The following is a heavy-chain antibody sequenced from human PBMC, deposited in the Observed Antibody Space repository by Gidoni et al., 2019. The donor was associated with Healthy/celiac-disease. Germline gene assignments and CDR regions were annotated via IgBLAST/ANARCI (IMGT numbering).Heavy chain of an antibody. D-gene: IGHD4-4*01. CDR1: GFPFSSYA. J-gene: IGHJ6*02. V-gene: IGHV3-23*01. CDR3: AKDLGNYDASDYYYGMDV. Sequence: EVQLLESGGGLVQPGGSLRLSCAASGFPFSSYAMSWVRQAPGKGLEWGSAISGSGGSTYYADSVKGRFTISRDNSKNTLYLQMNSLRAEDTAVYYCAKDLGNYDASDYYYGMDVWGQGTTVTVSS. CDR2: ISGSGGST.